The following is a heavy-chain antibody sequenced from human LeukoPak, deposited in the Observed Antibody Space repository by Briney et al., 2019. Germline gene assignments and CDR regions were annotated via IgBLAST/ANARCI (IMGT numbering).Heavy chain of an antibody. CDR2: IYYSKNT. J-gene: IGHJ4*02. Sequence: ASETLSLTCTVSGGSISSSSAYWGWIRQPPGKGLEWIGSIYYSKNTYYNPSLKSRVTISADTSKNQFSLTLGSVSATDAAVYYCVSPRGFSYGYFDYWGQGTLVTVSS. CDR1: GGSISSSSAY. D-gene: IGHD5-18*01. V-gene: IGHV4-39*01. CDR3: VSPRGFSYGYFDY.